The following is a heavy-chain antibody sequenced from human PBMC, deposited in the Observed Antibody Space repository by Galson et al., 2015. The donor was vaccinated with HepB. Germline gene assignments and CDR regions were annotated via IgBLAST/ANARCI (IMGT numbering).Heavy chain of an antibody. J-gene: IGHJ6*02. Sequence: SLRLSCAASGFTFSSYEMNWVRQAPGKGLEWVSYISSSGSTIYYADSVKGRFTISRDNAKNSLYLQMNSLRAEDTAVYYCARDKTREGRDYYGMDVWGQGTTVTVSS. D-gene: IGHD1-26*01. CDR3: ARDKTREGRDYYGMDV. CDR1: GFTFSSYE. CDR2: ISSSGSTI. V-gene: IGHV3-48*03.